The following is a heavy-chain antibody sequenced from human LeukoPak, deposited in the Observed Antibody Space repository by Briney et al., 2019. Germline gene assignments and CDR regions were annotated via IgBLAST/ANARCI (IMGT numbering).Heavy chain of an antibody. D-gene: IGHD2-2*01. Sequence: KPSETLSLTCTVSGGSISSSSYYWGWIRQPPGKGLEWIGSIYYSGSTYYNPSLKSRVTISVDTSKNQFSLKLSSVTAADTAVYYCARQKVVVPAAIIVNDAFDIWGQGTMVTVSS. CDR1: GGSISSSSYY. V-gene: IGHV4-39*01. J-gene: IGHJ3*02. CDR3: ARQKVVVPAAIIVNDAFDI. CDR2: IYYSGST.